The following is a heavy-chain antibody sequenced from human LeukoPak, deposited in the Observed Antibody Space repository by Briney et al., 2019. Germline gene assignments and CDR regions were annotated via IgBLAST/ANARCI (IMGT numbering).Heavy chain of an antibody. CDR3: ARDLPDGSGSFYSDY. D-gene: IGHD3-10*01. V-gene: IGHV4-31*03. J-gene: IGHJ4*02. Sequence: SQTLSLTCTVSGDSISSSSYYWTWIRQHPGKGLEWIGYIHYSGNAYYNPYLKSRVTISVDTSKNQFSLKVDSVSAADTAVYYCARDLPDGSGSFYSDYWGQGALVTVSS. CDR2: IHYSGNA. CDR1: GDSISSSSYY.